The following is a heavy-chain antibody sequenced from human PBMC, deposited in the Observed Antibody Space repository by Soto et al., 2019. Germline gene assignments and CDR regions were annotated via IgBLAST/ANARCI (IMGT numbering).Heavy chain of an antibody. CDR3: ARGRVEYSSSSAPSNWFDP. J-gene: IGHJ5*02. CDR2: INHSGST. D-gene: IGHD6-6*01. CDR1: GGSFSGYY. Sequence: QVQLQQWGAGLLKPSETLSLTCAVYGGSFSGYYWSWIRQPPGKGLEWIGEINHSGSTNYNPSLKSRVTISVDTSKNQFSLKLSSVTAADTAVYYCARGRVEYSSSSAPSNWFDPWGQGTLVTVSS. V-gene: IGHV4-34*01.